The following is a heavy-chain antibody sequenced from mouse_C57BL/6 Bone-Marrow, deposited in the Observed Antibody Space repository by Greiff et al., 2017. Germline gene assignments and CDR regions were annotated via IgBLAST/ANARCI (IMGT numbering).Heavy chain of an antibody. CDR1: GYAFSTYW. CDR2: IYPGDGDT. J-gene: IGHJ2*01. Sequence: VKLQESGAELVKPGASVKISCKVSGYAFSTYWMNWVKQRPGKGLEWIGQIYPGDGDTNYNGKFKGKATLTADKSSSTAYMQLSGQTSEDSAVYFCARDWDYFDYWGQGTTLTVAS. V-gene: IGHV1-80*01. D-gene: IGHD4-1*01. CDR3: ARDWDYFDY.